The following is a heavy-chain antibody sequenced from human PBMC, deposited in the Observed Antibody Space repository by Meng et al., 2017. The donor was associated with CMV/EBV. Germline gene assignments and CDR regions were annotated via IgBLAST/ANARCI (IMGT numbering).Heavy chain of an antibody. CDR2: ISGDGSNT. Sequence: LRLSCVASGFTFTGYYIHWVRQAPGKGLVWVSRISGDGSNTNYADSVKGRFTISRDIARNTIYMQMNSLRVEDTAVYYCARGNWGLGYWGQGTLVTVSS. D-gene: IGHD7-27*01. CDR3: ARGNWGLGY. J-gene: IGHJ4*02. CDR1: GFTFTGYY. V-gene: IGHV3-74*01.